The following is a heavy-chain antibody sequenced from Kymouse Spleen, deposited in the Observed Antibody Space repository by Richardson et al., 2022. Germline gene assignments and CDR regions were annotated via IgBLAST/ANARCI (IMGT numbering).Heavy chain of an antibody. D-gene: IGHD6-19*01. CDR1: GGSFSGYY. CDR3: ARREQWLVLAFDI. CDR2: INHSGST. Sequence: QVQLQQWGAGLLKPSETLSLTCAVYGGSFSGYYWSWIRQPPGKGLEWIGEINHSGSTNYNPSLKSRVTISVDTSKNQFSLKLSSVTAADTAVYYCARREQWLVLAFDIWGQGTMVTVSS. J-gene: IGHJ3*02. V-gene: IGHV4-34*01.